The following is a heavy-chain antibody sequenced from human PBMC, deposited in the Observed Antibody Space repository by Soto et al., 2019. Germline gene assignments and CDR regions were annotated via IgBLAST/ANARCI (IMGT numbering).Heavy chain of an antibody. Sequence: GGSLRLSCAASGFTFSSYSMNWVRQAPGRGLEWVSSISSSSSYIYYADSVKGRFTISRDNAKNSLYLQMNSLRAEDTAVYYCARGALGYCSSTSCYRAFDIWGRGTMVTVSS. CDR1: GFTFSSYS. CDR2: ISSSSSYI. CDR3: ARGALGYCSSTSCYRAFDI. V-gene: IGHV3-21*01. J-gene: IGHJ3*02. D-gene: IGHD2-2*01.